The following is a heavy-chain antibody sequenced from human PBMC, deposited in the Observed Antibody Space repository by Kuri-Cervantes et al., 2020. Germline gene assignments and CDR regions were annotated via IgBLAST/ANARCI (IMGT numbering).Heavy chain of an antibody. Sequence: GESLKISCAAFGFTFSSYAMHWVRQAPGKGLEWVAVISYDGSNKYYADSVKGRFTISRDNSKNTLYLQMNSLRAEDTAVYYCARTRGWRENGMDVWGQGTTVTVSS. V-gene: IGHV3-30-3*01. CDR3: ARTRGWRENGMDV. J-gene: IGHJ6*02. D-gene: IGHD1-26*01. CDR2: ISYDGSNK. CDR1: GFTFSSYA.